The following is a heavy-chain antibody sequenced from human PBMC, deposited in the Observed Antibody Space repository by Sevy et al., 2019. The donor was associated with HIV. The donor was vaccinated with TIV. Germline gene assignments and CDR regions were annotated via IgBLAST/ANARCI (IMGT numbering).Heavy chain of an antibody. CDR2: IKSDGNEK. CDR3: ARDRDADYGGNPLDS. D-gene: IGHD4-17*01. Sequence: GGSLRLSCAASGFTFSSYWMTWVRQGPGKGLEWVANIKSDGNEKYYVNSVKGRFTISRDNAMNAVFLQMDSLTVEDTGVYYCARDRDADYGGNPLDSWGQGTLVTVSS. V-gene: IGHV3-7*01. J-gene: IGHJ4*02. CDR1: GFTFSSYW.